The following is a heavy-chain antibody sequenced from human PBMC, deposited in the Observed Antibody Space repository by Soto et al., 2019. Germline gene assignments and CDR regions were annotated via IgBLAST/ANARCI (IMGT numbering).Heavy chain of an antibody. CDR2: IYCSGST. CDR3: ARFHGDDILTGYFTNWFDP. Sequence: SETLSLTCTVSGGSISSSSYYWGWIRQPPGKGLEWIGSIYCSGSTYYNPSLKSRVTISVDTSKNQFSLKLSSVTAADTAVYYCARFHGDDILTGYFTNWFDPWGQGTLVTVSS. D-gene: IGHD3-9*01. J-gene: IGHJ5*02. CDR1: GGSISSSSYY. V-gene: IGHV4-39*01.